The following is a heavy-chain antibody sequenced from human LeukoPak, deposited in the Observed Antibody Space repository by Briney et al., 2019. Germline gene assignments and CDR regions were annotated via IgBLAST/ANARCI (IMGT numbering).Heavy chain of an antibody. J-gene: IGHJ4*02. CDR3: ARDRQQLVRGDYFDY. CDR2: IYYSGST. CDR1: GGSISSSSYY. V-gene: IGHV4-39*07. D-gene: IGHD6-13*01. Sequence: SETLSLTCTVSGGSISSSSYYWGWIRQPPGKGLEWIGSIYYSGSTYYNPSLKSRVTISVDTSKNQFSLKLTSLTTADTAVYYCARDRQQLVRGDYFDYWGQGTLVTVSS.